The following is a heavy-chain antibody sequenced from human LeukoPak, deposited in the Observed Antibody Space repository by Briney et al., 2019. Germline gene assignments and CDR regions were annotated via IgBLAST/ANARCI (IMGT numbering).Heavy chain of an antibody. CDR2: MSGSGGST. V-gene: IGHV3-23*01. CDR3: AKDLTMIVVVSVDY. Sequence: GGSLRLSCAASGFPFSSYAMSWVRQAPGKGLEGVSAMSGSGGSTYYGDSVEGRFTISRDNAKNTLYLQMNSLRAEDTAVYYCAKDLTMIVVVSVDYWGQGTLVTVSS. J-gene: IGHJ4*02. CDR1: GFPFSSYA. D-gene: IGHD3-22*01.